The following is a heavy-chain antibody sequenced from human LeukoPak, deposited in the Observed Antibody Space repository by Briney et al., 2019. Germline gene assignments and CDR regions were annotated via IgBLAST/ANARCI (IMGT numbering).Heavy chain of an antibody. V-gene: IGHV4-59*01. J-gene: IGHJ2*01. CDR3: ATGAAVTYWSFDL. Sequence: PSETLSLTCTVSGGCISSYYWSWIRQPPGKGLEWIAYIYYSGSTNYNPSLKSRVTISVDTSKNQFSLNLISVTAADTAVYYCATGAAVTYWSFDLWGRGTLVTVSS. CDR1: GGCISSYY. CDR2: IYYSGST. D-gene: IGHD6-13*01.